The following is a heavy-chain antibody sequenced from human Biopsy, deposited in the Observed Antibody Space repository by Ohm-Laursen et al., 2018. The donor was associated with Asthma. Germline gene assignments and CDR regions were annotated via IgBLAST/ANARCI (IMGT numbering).Heavy chain of an antibody. J-gene: IGHJ4*02. CDR1: GDSFTYPGYY. D-gene: IGHD3-22*01. V-gene: IGHV4-39*01. CDR3: VRHQYSSSWSTFDY. Sequence: PGTLSLTCSVSGDSFTYPGYYWGWIRQPPGKGMEWIGSMYHSGSPYYHPSLKSRATISVDTSKNQLSLKMSSVTAADTAVYFCVRHQYSSSWSTFDYWGQGALVTVSS. CDR2: MYHSGSP.